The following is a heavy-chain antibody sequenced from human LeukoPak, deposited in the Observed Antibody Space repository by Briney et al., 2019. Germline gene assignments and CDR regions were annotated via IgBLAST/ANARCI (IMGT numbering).Heavy chain of an antibody. Sequence: GGSLRLSCVASGFSFSTHGMTWVRQTPGKRLEWISGISGSGGNTYYAASVKGRFTISRDNANNTLYLQMNSLRAEDTAVYYCARDLQWLGDYWGQGTLVTVSS. V-gene: IGHV3-23*01. CDR2: ISGSGGNT. J-gene: IGHJ4*02. CDR3: ARDLQWLGDY. CDR1: GFSFSTHG. D-gene: IGHD6-19*01.